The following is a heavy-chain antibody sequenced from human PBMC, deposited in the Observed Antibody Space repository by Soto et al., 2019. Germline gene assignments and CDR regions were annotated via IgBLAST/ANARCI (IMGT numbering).Heavy chain of an antibody. CDR1: GFSLSTNGVG. D-gene: IGHD4-17*01. V-gene: IGHV2-5*02. Sequence: QITLKESGPTLVKPTQTLTLTCSFSGFSLSTNGVGVGWIRQPPGKALEWLVLIYWDDSKHYSPSLNSRLTLTKDTSRNLVVLTMTNMDPVDTATYYCAKKGGGDYILGYWGQGTLVTVSS. CDR3: AKKGGGDYILGY. J-gene: IGHJ4*02. CDR2: IYWDDSK.